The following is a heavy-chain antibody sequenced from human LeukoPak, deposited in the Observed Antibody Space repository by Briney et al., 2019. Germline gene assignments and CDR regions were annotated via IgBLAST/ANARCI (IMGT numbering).Heavy chain of an antibody. CDR1: GGSISSGGYS. Sequence: PSQTLSLTCAVSGGSISSGGYSWSWIRQPPGKGLEWIGYLYYSGSTYYNPSLKTRITMSVDTSKNQFSLKLSSVTAADTAVYYCASFYCSGGSCYHYYYYYYMDVWGKGTTVTISS. J-gene: IGHJ6*03. D-gene: IGHD2-15*01. CDR2: LYYSGST. CDR3: ASFYCSGGSCYHYYYYYYMDV. V-gene: IGHV4-30-4*07.